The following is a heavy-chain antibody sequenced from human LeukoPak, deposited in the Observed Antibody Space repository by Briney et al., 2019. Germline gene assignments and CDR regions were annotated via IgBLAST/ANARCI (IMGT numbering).Heavy chain of an antibody. CDR1: GGSISRDTYY. D-gene: IGHD3-9*01. CDR2: IYYSGST. Sequence: SETLSLTCTVSGGSISRDTYYWGWIRQPPGKGLEWIGNIYYSGSTYYNPSLKSRVTISVDTSKNQFSLKLSSVTAADTAVYYCARHPLSGRYFLDYWGQGTLVTVSS. V-gene: IGHV4-39*01. CDR3: ARHPLSGRYFLDY. J-gene: IGHJ4*02.